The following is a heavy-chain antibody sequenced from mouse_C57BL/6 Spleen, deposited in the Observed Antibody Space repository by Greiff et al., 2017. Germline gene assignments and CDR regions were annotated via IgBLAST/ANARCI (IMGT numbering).Heavy chain of an antibody. V-gene: IGHV1-82*01. CDR1: GYAFSSSW. D-gene: IGHD2-5*01. CDR2: IYPGDGDT. Sequence: QVQLKQSGPELVKPGASVKISCKASGYAFSSSWMNWVKQRPGKGLEWIGRIYPGDGDTNYNGKFKGKATLTADKSSSTAYMQLSSLTSEDSAVYFCASPAYYSNGYAMDYWGQGTSVTVSS. J-gene: IGHJ4*01. CDR3: ASPAYYSNGYAMDY.